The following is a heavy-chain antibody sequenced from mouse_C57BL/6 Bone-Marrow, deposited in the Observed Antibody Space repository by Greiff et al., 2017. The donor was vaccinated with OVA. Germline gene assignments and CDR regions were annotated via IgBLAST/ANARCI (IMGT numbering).Heavy chain of an antibody. V-gene: IGHV1-81*01. CDR2: IYPRSGNT. CDR1: GYTFTSYG. J-gene: IGHJ4*01. CDR3: ARGGYGSSSYYYAMDY. D-gene: IGHD1-1*01. Sequence: VQLQQSGAELARPGASVKLSCKASGYTFTSYGISWVKQRTGQGLEWIGEIYPRSGNTYYNEKFKGKATLTADKSSSTAYMELRSLTSEDSAVYFCARGGYGSSSYYYAMDYWGQGTSVTVSS.